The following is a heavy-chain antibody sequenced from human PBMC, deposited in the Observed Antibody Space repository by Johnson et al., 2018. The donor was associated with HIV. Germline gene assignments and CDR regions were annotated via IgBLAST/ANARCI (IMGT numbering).Heavy chain of an antibody. CDR3: TTGGGNCGGDCYSVSDAFDI. CDR1: GFTFTNAW. V-gene: IGHV3-15*01. J-gene: IGHJ3*02. D-gene: IGHD2-21*02. CDR2: IKSKTDGGTT. Sequence: EVQLVESGGGLVKPGGSLRLSCAASGFTFTNAWMSWVRQAPGKGLEWVGRIKSKTDGGTTDYPAPVKGRFTILRDDSKNTLYLQMNSLKTEDTALYYCTTGGGNCGGDCYSVSDAFDIWGQGTMVTVSS.